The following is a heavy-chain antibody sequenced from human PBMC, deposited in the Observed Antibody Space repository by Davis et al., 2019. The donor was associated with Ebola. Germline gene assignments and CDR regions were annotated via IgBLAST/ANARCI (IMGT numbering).Heavy chain of an antibody. CDR3: ARLSSSVAGLY. D-gene: IGHD6-19*01. Sequence: SETLSLTCTVSGGSISSSSYYWGWIRQPPGTGLEWIGSIYYSGSTYYSPSLKSRVTISVDRSKNQFSLNLSSVTAADTAIYYCARLSSSVAGLYWGQGILVTVSS. CDR1: GGSISSSSYY. V-gene: IGHV4-39*01. J-gene: IGHJ4*02. CDR2: IYYSGST.